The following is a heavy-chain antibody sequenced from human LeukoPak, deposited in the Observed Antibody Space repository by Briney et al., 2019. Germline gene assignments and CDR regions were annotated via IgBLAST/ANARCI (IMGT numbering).Heavy chain of an antibody. CDR1: GGSIRSQF. Sequence: SETLSLTCTVAGGSIRSQFWSWIRQPPGKGLEWIGYVYSSERVDYNPSLKRRVTVSVDTFKNEFSLSLTSVTAADTAVYYCARHHGSWTDWYFDLWGRGTLVIVSS. V-gene: IGHV4-4*09. D-gene: IGHD6-13*01. J-gene: IGHJ2*01. CDR2: VYSSERV. CDR3: ARHHGSWTDWYFDL.